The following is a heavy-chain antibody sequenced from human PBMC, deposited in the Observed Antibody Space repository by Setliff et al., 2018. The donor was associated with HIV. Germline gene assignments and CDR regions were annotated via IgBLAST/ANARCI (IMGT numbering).Heavy chain of an antibody. CDR1: GFTFSTYW. Sequence: GESLKISCAASGFTFSTYWMSWVRQAPGKGLEWVANIKEDGSEKYYLASVKGRFTISRDNAKNSLYLQMHSLRAEDTAVYYCARPLLRTNTVYGILGNWFDSWGRGTLVTVSS. D-gene: IGHD2-8*01. CDR3: ARPLLRTNTVYGILGNWFDS. J-gene: IGHJ5*01. V-gene: IGHV3-7*03. CDR2: IKEDGSEK.